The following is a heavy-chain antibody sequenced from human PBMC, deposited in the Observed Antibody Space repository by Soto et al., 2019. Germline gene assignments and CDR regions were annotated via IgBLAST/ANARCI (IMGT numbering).Heavy chain of an antibody. CDR1: GYTFTSYD. Sequence: ASVEVSCKXSGYTFTSYDINWVRQATGQGLEWMGWMNPNSGNTGYAQKFQGRVTMTRNTSISTAYMELSSLRSEDTAVYYCARGRSVWLLNDYWGQGTLVTVSS. V-gene: IGHV1-8*01. CDR2: MNPNSGNT. J-gene: IGHJ4*02. CDR3: ARGRSVWLLNDY. D-gene: IGHD3-9*01.